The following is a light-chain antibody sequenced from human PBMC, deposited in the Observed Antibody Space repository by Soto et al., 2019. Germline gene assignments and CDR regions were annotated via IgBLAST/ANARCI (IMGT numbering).Light chain of an antibody. J-gene: IGKJ1*01. CDR1: QPISSTY. CDR2: GAS. CDR3: QQYGSSLGR. Sequence: EIVLTQSPGTLSLSPGERATLSCRASQPISSTYLAWYQQKPSQAPRLLMHGASIRANGIPDRFSGSWSGTDFTLTIGRLEPADFAVYYCQQYGSSLGRFGQGTKVDIK. V-gene: IGKV3-20*01.